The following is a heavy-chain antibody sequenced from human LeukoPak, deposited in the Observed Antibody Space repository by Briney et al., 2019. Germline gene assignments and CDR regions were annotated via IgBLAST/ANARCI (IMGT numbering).Heavy chain of an antibody. CDR2: IIPIFGAA. D-gene: IGHD6-13*01. J-gene: IGHJ4*02. CDR3: ARDAMEWAAAGQFFDY. V-gene: IGHV1-69*05. Sequence: SVKVSCKASGGTFSSYAISWVRQAPGQGLEWMGRIIPIFGAANYAQKFQGRVAITTDESTSTAYMELSSLRSEDTAVYYCARDAMEWAAAGQFFDYWGQGTLVTVSS. CDR1: GGTFSSYA.